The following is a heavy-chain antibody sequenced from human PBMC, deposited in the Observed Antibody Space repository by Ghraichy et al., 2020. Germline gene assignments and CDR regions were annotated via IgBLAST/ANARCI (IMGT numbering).Heavy chain of an antibody. CDR3: ATGIAARRYFQH. Sequence: ASVKVSCKVSGYTLTELSMHWVRQAPGKGLEWMGGFDPEDGETIYAQKFQGRVTMTEDTSTDTAYMELSSLRSEDTAVYYCATGIAARRYFQHWGQGTLVTVSS. V-gene: IGHV1-24*01. D-gene: IGHD6-6*01. CDR2: FDPEDGET. J-gene: IGHJ1*01. CDR1: GYTLTELS.